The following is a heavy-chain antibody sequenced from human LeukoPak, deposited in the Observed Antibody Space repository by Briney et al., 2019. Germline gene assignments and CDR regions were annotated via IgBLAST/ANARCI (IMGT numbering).Heavy chain of an antibody. CDR3: ARLGGYNWNPRHYYFYYMDV. CDR2: IYTSGST. CDR1: GDSISNYY. J-gene: IGHJ6*03. V-gene: IGHV4-4*07. D-gene: IGHD1-20*01. Sequence: SETLSLTCTVSGDSISNYYWSWIRQPAGKGLEWIGRIYTSGSTNYNPSLKSRVTMSVDTSKNQFSLKLTSVTAADTAMYFCARLGGYNWNPRHYYFYYMDVWGKGTTVTVSS.